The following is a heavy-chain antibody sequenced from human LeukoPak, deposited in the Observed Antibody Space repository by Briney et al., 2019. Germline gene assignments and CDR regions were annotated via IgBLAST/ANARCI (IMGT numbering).Heavy chain of an antibody. Sequence: HAGGSLRLSCAASGFTFSTYAMSWVRQAPGKGLEWVSAISGGGDITYYADSVKGRFTISRDNSKNTLYLQMNSLRTEDTAVYYCAKNRRGLQLMIRYFDYWGQGTLVTVSS. CDR1: GFTFSTYA. D-gene: IGHD2-8*01. J-gene: IGHJ4*02. V-gene: IGHV3-23*01. CDR2: ISGGGDIT. CDR3: AKNRRGLQLMIRYFDY.